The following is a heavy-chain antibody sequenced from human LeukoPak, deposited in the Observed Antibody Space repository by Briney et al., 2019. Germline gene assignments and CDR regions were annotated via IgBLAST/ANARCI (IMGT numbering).Heavy chain of an antibody. CDR3: ARDQYDSVWDSHRSYFDY. V-gene: IGHV1-18*01. CDR2: ISAYNGNT. J-gene: IGHJ4*02. Sequence: GASVKVSCKASGYTFTSYGISWVRQAPGQGLEWMGWISAYNGNTNYAQKLQGRVTMTTDTSTSTAYMELRSLRSDDTAVYYCARDQYDSVWDSHRSYFDYWGQGTLVTVSS. D-gene: IGHD3-16*02. CDR1: GYTFTSYG.